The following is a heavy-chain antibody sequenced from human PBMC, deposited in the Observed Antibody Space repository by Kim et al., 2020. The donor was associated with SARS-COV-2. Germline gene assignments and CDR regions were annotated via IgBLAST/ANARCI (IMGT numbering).Heavy chain of an antibody. Sequence: SLRLSCAASGFTFDDYAMHWVRQAPGKGLEWVSGISWNSGSIGYADSVKGRFTISRDNAKNSLYLQMNSLRAEDTALFYCAKDAGPNIAAAGNYFQHWGQGTLVTVSS. CDR3: AKDAGPNIAAAGNYFQH. V-gene: IGHV3-9*01. CDR2: ISWNSGSI. J-gene: IGHJ1*01. CDR1: GFTFDDYA. D-gene: IGHD6-13*01.